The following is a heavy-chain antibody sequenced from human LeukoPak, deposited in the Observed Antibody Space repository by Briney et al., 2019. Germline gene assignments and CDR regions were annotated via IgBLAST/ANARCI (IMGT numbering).Heavy chain of an antibody. J-gene: IGHJ4*02. Sequence: SETLSLTCSVSDDSISMYYWTWIRQPPGKGLEWIGYVDHTGSTNFNPSLNGRVSISRDTTKNLFSLRLRSVTAADTAMYYCAKSGGYGLIDYWGQGTRVTVSS. V-gene: IGHV4-59*08. CDR2: VDHTGST. CDR3: AKSGGYGLIDY. D-gene: IGHD3-16*01. CDR1: DDSISMYY.